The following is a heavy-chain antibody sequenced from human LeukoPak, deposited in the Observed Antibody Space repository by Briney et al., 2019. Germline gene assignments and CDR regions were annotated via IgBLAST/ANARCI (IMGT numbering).Heavy chain of an antibody. CDR2: ISSDGNDK. J-gene: IGHJ4*02. V-gene: IGHV3-30*03. D-gene: IGHD5-12*01. Sequence: GGSLRLSRAASGFTFSSYGMHWVRQAPGKGLEWVALISSDGNDKLYGDSVKGRFTISRDDSKSTLYLQMNSLRAEDTAVYYCTTKVIRGNSGDDYDDWGQGTLVTVSS. CDR1: GFTFSSYG. CDR3: TTKVIRGNSGDDYDD.